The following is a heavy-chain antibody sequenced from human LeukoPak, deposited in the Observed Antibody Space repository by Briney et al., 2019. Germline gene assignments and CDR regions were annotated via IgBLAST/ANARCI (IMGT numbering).Heavy chain of an antibody. CDR1: GFTVSSNY. V-gene: IGHV3-23*01. J-gene: IGHJ2*01. Sequence: GGSLRLSCAASGFTVSSNYMSWVRQAPGKGLEWVSTLSGSGDSTYYADSVKGRFTISRDNSKNTLYLQMNSLRAEDTAVYYCAKVLRAWYFDLWGRGTLVTVSS. CDR2: LSGSGDST. CDR3: AKVLRAWYFDL.